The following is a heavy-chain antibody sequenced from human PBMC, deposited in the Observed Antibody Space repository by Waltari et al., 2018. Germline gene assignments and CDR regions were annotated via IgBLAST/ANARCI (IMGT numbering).Heavy chain of an antibody. CDR3: ARGRGYIIDY. V-gene: IGHV3-7*01. CDR2: IKGDGSEK. J-gene: IGHJ4*02. CDR1: GFSFSSYW. Sequence: EVQVVESGGGLVKPGGSVRLSCATSGFSFSSYWRNWVRQVPGKGLEWVAIIKGDGSEKHYVDSVKGRFTISRDNARNSLFLQMNSLRAEDTAVYFCARGRGYIIDYWGQGSLVTVSS. D-gene: IGHD3-22*01.